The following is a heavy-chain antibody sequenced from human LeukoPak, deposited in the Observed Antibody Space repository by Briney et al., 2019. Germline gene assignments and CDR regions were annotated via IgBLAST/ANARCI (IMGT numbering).Heavy chain of an antibody. Sequence: SETLSLTCTVSGGSISSYYWSWIRQPPGKGLEWIGYIYYSGSTNYNPSLKSRVTISVDTSKNQFSLKLSSVTAADTAVYYCARDDSSGYDYWGQGTLVTVST. V-gene: IGHV4-59*01. J-gene: IGHJ4*02. CDR1: GGSISSYY. CDR2: IYYSGST. D-gene: IGHD3-22*01. CDR3: ARDDSSGYDY.